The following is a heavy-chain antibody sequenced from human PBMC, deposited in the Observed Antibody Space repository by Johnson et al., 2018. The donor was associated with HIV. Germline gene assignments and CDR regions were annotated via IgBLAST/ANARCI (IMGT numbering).Heavy chain of an antibody. J-gene: IGHJ3*02. CDR3: AKVAAAMGTDAFDI. Sequence: VQLVESGGGVVRPGGSLRLSCAASRFTFDDYGMSWVRQAPGKGLEWVSGINWNGGNTDYADSVKGRFTISRDNSKNTLYLQMNSLRAEDTAVYYCAKVAAAMGTDAFDIWGQGTMVTVSS. CDR2: INWNGGNT. V-gene: IGHV3-20*04. D-gene: IGHD5-18*01. CDR1: RFTFDDYG.